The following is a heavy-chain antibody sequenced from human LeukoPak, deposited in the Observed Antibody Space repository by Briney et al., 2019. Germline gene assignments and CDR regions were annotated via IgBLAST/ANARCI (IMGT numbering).Heavy chain of an antibody. CDR1: GGSISSYY. V-gene: IGHV4-59*08. J-gene: IGHJ5*02. D-gene: IGHD3-16*01. CDR3: ARHRPLGAAAPFDP. CDR2: IYYSGST. Sequence: PSETLSLTCTVSGGSISSYYWSWIRQPPGKGLEWIGYIYYSGSTNYNPSLKSRVTISVDTSKNQFSLKLSSVTAADTAVYYCARHRPLGAAAPFDPWGQGTLVTVSS.